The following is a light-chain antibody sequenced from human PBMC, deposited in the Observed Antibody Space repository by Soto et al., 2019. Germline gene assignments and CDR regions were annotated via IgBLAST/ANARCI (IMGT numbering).Light chain of an antibody. J-gene: IGKJ5*01. Sequence: EVVLTRSPGPPSLSPGERAPLSRRARQSVSNYLAWYQQKPGQAPRLLIYDASNRATDIPDRFSGRGSGTDFTLTISRLEPEDFAVYYCQQYGSSPPSSTFGQGTRLEI. CDR1: QSVSNY. CDR2: DAS. V-gene: IGKV3-20*01. CDR3: QQYGSSPPSST.